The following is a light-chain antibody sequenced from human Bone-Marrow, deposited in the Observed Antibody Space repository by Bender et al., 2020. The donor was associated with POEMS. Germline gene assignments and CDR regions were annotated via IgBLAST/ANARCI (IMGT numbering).Light chain of an antibody. CDR2: EVT. V-gene: IGLV2-23*02. J-gene: IGLJ3*02. CDR1: SSDVGGYDS. Sequence: QSALTQPPSASGSPGQSITISCTGTSSDVGGYDSVSWYQQHPGKAPKLMIYEVTKRPSGASNRFSGSKSANTASLTISGLQAEDEADYYCCAYAGSLMFGGGTKVTV. CDR3: CAYAGSLM.